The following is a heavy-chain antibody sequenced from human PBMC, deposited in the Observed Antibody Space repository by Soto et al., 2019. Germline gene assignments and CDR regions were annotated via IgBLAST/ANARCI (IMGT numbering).Heavy chain of an antibody. CDR3: VSVSGSYYYDY. J-gene: IGHJ4*02. V-gene: IGHV3-72*01. CDR1: GFTFSDHY. D-gene: IGHD3-10*01. Sequence: PGGSLRLSCAASGFTFSDHYMDWVRQAPGKGLEWVGRTRNKANSYTTEYAAPVKGRFTISRDDSKNSLYLQMNSLKTEDTALYYCVSVSGSYYYDYWGQGTLVTVST. CDR2: TRNKANSYTT.